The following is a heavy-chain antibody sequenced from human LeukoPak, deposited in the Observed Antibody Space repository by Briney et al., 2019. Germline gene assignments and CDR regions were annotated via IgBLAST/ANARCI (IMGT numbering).Heavy chain of an antibody. J-gene: IGHJ4*02. D-gene: IGHD2-15*01. V-gene: IGHV1-8*03. CDR3: ASGYCSGGSCYSKLNY. CDR2: MNPNSGNT. Sequence: GASVKVSCKASGYTFTSYDINWVRQATGQGLEWMGWMNPNSGNTGYAQKFQGRVTITRNTSISTAYMELSSLRSEDTAVYYCASGYCSGGSCYSKLNYWGQGTLVTVSS. CDR1: GYTFTSYD.